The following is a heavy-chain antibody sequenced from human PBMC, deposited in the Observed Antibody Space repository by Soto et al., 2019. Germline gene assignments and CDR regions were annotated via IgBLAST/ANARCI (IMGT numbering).Heavy chain of an antibody. V-gene: IGHV1-3*01. CDR3: ARAAGLERPYFDY. J-gene: IGHJ4*02. D-gene: IGHD1-1*01. CDR2: INAGNGNT. CDR1: GCKSTSYA. Sequence: VKVSRXAFGCKSTSYAMHCVCQAPGQRLEWMGWINAGNGNTKYSQKFQGRVTITRDTSASTAYMELSSLRSEDTAVYYCARAAGLERPYFDYWGQGTLVTVSS.